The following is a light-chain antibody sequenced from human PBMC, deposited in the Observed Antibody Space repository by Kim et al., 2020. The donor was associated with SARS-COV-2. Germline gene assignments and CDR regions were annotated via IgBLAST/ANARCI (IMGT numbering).Light chain of an antibody. V-gene: IGLV3-25*03. J-gene: IGLJ2*01. Sequence: SYELTQPPSVSVSPGQTARITCSGDALPKQYAYWYQQKPGHAPVLVIYKDSERPSGIPERFSGSSSGTTFTLTISGVQAEDEADYYCQSADSSGTYKVVF. CDR1: ALPKQY. CDR2: KDS. CDR3: QSADSSGTYKVV.